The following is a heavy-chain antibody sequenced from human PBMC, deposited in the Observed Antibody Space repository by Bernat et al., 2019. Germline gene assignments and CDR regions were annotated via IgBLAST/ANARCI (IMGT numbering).Heavy chain of an antibody. D-gene: IGHD1-26*01. Sequence: EVQLVESGGGLAQPGGSLRLSCAASGFSFSSFAMTWVRQAPGKGLDWVSAISTSGNTYYADSVRGRFTISRDNSKNTLYLQMNSLTAEDTAVYYCARDRGLGELLRANLDYWGQGTLVTVSS. CDR2: ISTSGNT. J-gene: IGHJ4*02. CDR1: GFSFSSFA. V-gene: IGHV3-23*04. CDR3: ARDRGLGELLRANLDY.